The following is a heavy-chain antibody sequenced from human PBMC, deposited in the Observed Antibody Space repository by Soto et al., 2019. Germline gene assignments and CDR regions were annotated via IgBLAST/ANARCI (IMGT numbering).Heavy chain of an antibody. D-gene: IGHD1-26*01. CDR1: GFSFVSYW. V-gene: IGHV3-23*04. J-gene: IGHJ6*02. CDR2: ISGSGGNA. CDR3: AKDGASGSYPPYYYYGMDV. Sequence: EVQLAESGGGLVLTGGSLRLSCAASGFSFVSYWMHWVRQVPGEGLEWVSTISGSGGNAYYADSVKGRFTISRDNSKNTLHLQMNSLRADDTAVYYCAKDGASGSYPPYYYYGMDVWGQGTTVTVSS.